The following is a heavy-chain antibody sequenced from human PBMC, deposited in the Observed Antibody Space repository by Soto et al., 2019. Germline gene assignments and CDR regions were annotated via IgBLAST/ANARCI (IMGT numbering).Heavy chain of an antibody. CDR1: GYTFTSYG. CDR2: FSAYNGNT. V-gene: IGHV1-18*01. J-gene: IGHJ5*02. Sequence: QVQLVQTGAEVKKPGASVKVSCKASGYTFTSYGISWVRQAPGQGLEWMGWFSAYNGNTNYAQKLQGRVTMTTDTSTSTAYMELRSLRSDDTAVYCCARVVFTVTPDGRFDPWGQGTLVTVST. CDR3: ARVVFTVTPDGRFDP. D-gene: IGHD4-17*01.